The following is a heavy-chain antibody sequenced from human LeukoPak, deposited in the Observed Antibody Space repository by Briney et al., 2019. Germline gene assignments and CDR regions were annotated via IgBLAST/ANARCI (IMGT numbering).Heavy chain of an antibody. CDR2: ISSSSSYI. D-gene: IGHD1-26*01. CDR3: ARDSGELNDAFDI. V-gene: IGHV3-21*01. Sequence: PGGSLRLSCAASGFTFNSYTVNWVRQVPGKGLEWVSSISSSSSYIYYSDSVKGRFTISRDNAKNSLYLQMNSLRAEDTAVYYCARDSGELNDAFDIWGQGTMVTVSS. J-gene: IGHJ3*02. CDR1: GFTFNSYT.